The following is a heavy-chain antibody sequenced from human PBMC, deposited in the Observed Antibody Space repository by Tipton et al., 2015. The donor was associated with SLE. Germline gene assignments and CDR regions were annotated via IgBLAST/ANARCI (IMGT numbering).Heavy chain of an antibody. Sequence: SLRLSCAASGFTFSTYGMHWVRQAPGKGLEWVAVIWFDGSNKYYADSVKGRFTISRDDSKNTLYLQMNSLRAEDTAVYYCAKDLTMIVGDAFDIWGQGTMVTASS. CDR1: GFTFSTYG. J-gene: IGHJ3*02. D-gene: IGHD3-22*01. V-gene: IGHV3-33*06. CDR3: AKDLTMIVGDAFDI. CDR2: IWFDGSNK.